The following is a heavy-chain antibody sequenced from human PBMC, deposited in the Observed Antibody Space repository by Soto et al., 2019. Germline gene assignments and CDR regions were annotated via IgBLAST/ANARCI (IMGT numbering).Heavy chain of an antibody. CDR2: ISYDGSNK. D-gene: IGHD5-18*01. Sequence: PGGSLRLSCAASGFTFSSYGMPWVRQAPGKGLEWVAVISYDGSNKYYADSVKGRFTISRDNSKNTLYLQMNSLRAEDTAVYYCAKDRRGYSYGAYYYYGMDVWGQGTTVTVSS. CDR3: AKDRRGYSYGAYYYYGMDV. V-gene: IGHV3-30*18. J-gene: IGHJ6*02. CDR1: GFTFSSYG.